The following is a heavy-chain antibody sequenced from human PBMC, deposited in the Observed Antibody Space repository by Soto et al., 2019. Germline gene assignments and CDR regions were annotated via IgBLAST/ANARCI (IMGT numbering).Heavy chain of an antibody. CDR2: ISYDGNIK. CDR3: ARERMALDY. Sequence: GGSLRLSCPASGFHFSSYTMHWVRQAPGKGLEWVSVISYDGNIKYYADSVKGRFTISRDNSKNTLYLQMNSLRAEDTAVYYCARERMALDYWGQGTLVTVSS. D-gene: IGHD2-15*01. V-gene: IGHV3-30-3*01. J-gene: IGHJ4*02. CDR1: GFHFSSYT.